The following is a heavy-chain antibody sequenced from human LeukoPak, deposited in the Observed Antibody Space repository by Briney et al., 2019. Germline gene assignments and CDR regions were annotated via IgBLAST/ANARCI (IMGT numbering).Heavy chain of an antibody. CDR2: ISGSGGST. J-gene: IGHJ4*02. CDR1: GFTISRYA. Sequence: SGGSLRLSCAASGFTISRYAMSWVRLAPGKGLEWVSAISGSGGSTYYADSVKGRVTISRDISKNTLYLQMISLRVEDTALYYCAKEGRNFGETDYWGQGTLVTVSS. D-gene: IGHD3-10*01. CDR3: AKEGRNFGETDY. V-gene: IGHV3-23*01.